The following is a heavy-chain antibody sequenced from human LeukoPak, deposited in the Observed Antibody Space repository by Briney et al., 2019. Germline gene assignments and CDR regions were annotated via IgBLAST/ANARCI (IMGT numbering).Heavy chain of an antibody. V-gene: IGHV4-61*01. J-gene: IGHJ4*02. CDR3: ASTSNAALGLPYFDH. Sequence: SGTLCLTCTVSGATVSDGNNNWGCHRPPPGQGLEWGVYMFYSEINKYHPSFNSRVNISVDKSKNQFSLHLGSVTAADTGVYYCASTSNAALGLPYFDHWGQGSLVTVCS. CDR1: GATVSDGNNN. D-gene: IGHD5-18*01. CDR2: MFYSEIN.